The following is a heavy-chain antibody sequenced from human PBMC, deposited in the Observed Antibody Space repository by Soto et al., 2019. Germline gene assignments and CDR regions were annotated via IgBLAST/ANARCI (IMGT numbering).Heavy chain of an antibody. V-gene: IGHV3-74*01. CDR2: IKGDGRST. Sequence: PGGSLRLSCAASGFTFSTYWMHWVRQAPGKGLVWVSHIKGDGRSTSYADSVKGRFTISRDNAKNTLYLQMSSLGAEDTAVYYCGRDSYYGMDVWGQGTMVTVSS. CDR3: GRDSYYGMDV. J-gene: IGHJ6*02. CDR1: GFTFSTYW. D-gene: IGHD3-10*01.